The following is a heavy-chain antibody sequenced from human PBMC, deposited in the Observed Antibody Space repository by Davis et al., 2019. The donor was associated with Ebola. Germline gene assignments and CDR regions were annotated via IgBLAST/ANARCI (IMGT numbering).Heavy chain of an antibody. Sequence: GGSLRLSCAASGFTFSSYAMSWVRQAPGKGLEWVSAISGSGGSTSYADSVKGRFTISRDNSKNTLYLQMNSLRAEDTAVYYCAIKEGYCSGGSCYGYYYYGMDVWGQGTTVTVSS. CDR2: ISGSGGST. V-gene: IGHV3-23*01. CDR1: GFTFSSYA. CDR3: AIKEGYCSGGSCYGYYYYGMDV. D-gene: IGHD2-15*01. J-gene: IGHJ6*02.